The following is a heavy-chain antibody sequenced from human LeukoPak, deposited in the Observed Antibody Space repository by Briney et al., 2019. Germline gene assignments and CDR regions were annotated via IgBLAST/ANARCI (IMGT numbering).Heavy chain of an antibody. V-gene: IGHV3-23*01. CDR2: VTGSAAST. Sequence: GGSLRLSCAASGFSVSSTYMSWVRQAPGKGLEWVSTVTGSAASTYYAESVKGRFTISRDNSKNTLYLQMNSLRAEDTAVYYCARESAVRYSGIYYEGYYYGMDVWGQGTTVTVSS. CDR3: ARESAVRYSGIYYEGYYYGMDV. D-gene: IGHD1-26*01. J-gene: IGHJ6*02. CDR1: GFSVSSTY.